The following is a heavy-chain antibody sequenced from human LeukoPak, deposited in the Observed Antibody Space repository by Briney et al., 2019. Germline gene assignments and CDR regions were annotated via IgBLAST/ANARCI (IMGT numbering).Heavy chain of an antibody. V-gene: IGHV3-30*04. D-gene: IGHD3-10*01. Sequence: PGGSLRLSCAASGFTFSSCAMHWVRQAPGKGLEWVAVISYDGSNKYYADSVKGRFTISRDNSKNTLYLQMNSLRAEDTAVYYCARDRRVRGVPIDYWGQGTLVTVSS. CDR1: GFTFSSCA. J-gene: IGHJ4*02. CDR2: ISYDGSNK. CDR3: ARDRRVRGVPIDY.